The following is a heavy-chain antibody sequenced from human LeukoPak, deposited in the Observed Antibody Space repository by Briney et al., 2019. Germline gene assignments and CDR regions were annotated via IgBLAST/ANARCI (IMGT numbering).Heavy chain of an antibody. Sequence: SESLSLTCTGSGGSISSYYWSWIRQPPGKGLEWMGYIYYSGSTNYNPSLKSRITTSVDTSNNQFPLKLSSVTAADTAVYYCASRLTYYDFWSGFLWGQGTLVTVSS. CDR3: ASRLTYYDFWSGFL. D-gene: IGHD3-3*01. J-gene: IGHJ4*02. V-gene: IGHV4-59*01. CDR2: IYYSGST. CDR1: GGSISSYY.